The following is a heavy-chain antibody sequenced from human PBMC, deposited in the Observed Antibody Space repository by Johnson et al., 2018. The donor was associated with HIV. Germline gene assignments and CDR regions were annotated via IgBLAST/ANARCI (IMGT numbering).Heavy chain of an antibody. CDR2: IYSGGST. D-gene: IGHD4-17*01. Sequence: VQLVESGGGLVQPGGSLRLSCAAYGFTVSSNYMSWVRQAPGKGLEWVSVIYSGGSTYYADSVKGRFTISRDNSKNTLYLQMNSLRAEDTAVYYCARDWGTVTSGFGAFDIWGQGTMVTGSS. V-gene: IGHV3-66*01. J-gene: IGHJ3*02. CDR3: ARDWGTVTSGFGAFDI. CDR1: GFTVSSNY.